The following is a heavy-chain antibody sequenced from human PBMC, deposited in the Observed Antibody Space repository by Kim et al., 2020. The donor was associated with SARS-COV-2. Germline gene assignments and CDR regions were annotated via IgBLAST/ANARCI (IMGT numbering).Heavy chain of an antibody. CDR3: ARHEYFYGSGTYYASDY. V-gene: IGHV4-39*01. D-gene: IGHD3-10*01. Sequence: SETLSLTCTVSGGSISSSGYYWGWIRQSPGKGLEWIGSISYSGSTYYNPSLESRVTVYVATSKNQFSLKLSSVTAADTAVYFCARHEYFYGSGTYYASDYWGQGTLVTVSS. CDR2: ISYSGST. CDR1: GGSISSSGYY. J-gene: IGHJ4*02.